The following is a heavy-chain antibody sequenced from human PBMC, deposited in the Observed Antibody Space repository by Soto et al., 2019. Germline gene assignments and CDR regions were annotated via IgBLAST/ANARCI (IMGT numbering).Heavy chain of an antibody. CDR2: IIPMFGTA. J-gene: IGHJ4*02. CDR3: ASGIQRWLRRINNGYSG. D-gene: IGHD5-12*01. CDR1: GGTFSTYA. Sequence: QVQLVQSGAEVKKPESSVKVSCKAPGGTFSTYAISWVRQAPGQGLEWMGGIIPMFGTANYAQRFQDRVRITEDESTNTVYMELSSLRSEDTAVYFCASGIQRWLRRINNGYSGGGQGTLVTVSS. V-gene: IGHV1-69*12.